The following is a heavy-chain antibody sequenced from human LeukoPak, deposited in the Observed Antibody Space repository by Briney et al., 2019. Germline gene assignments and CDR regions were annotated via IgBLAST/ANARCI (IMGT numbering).Heavy chain of an antibody. J-gene: IGHJ4*02. V-gene: IGHV3-23*01. CDR2: ISGSGGST. CDR3: AKDDHPTVTTVYDY. D-gene: IGHD4-17*01. Sequence: GGSLRLSCAASGFTFSSYAMSWVRQAPGKGLEWVSAISGSGGSTYYADSVKGRFTISRDNSKNTLYLQMNTLRAEDTAVYYCAKDDHPTVTTVYDYWAQGTLVTVSS. CDR1: GFTFSSYA.